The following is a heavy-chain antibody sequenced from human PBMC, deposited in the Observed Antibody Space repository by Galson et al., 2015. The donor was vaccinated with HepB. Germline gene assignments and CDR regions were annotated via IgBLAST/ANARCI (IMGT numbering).Heavy chain of an antibody. CDR1: GFTFSNHA. Sequence: SLRLSCAASGFTFSNHAMSWVRQAPGKGLEWVSGTSGSGGATYYAESVKGRFTISRDNSKNTLYLQMNSLRAEDTALYYCAKCPTYFYDSSDYLDLWGQGTLVSVSS. D-gene: IGHD3-22*01. V-gene: IGHV3-23*01. CDR2: TSGSGGAT. CDR3: AKCPTYFYDSSDYLDL. J-gene: IGHJ4*02.